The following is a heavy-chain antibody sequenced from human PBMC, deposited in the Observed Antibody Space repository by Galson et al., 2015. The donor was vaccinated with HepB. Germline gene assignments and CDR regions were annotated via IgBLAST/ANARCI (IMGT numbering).Heavy chain of an antibody. CDR1: GYTFSSYD. CDR3: ARGGGGYGGYVIDY. D-gene: IGHD5-12*01. CDR2: MNPISGNT. V-gene: IGHV1-8*02. J-gene: IGHJ4*02. Sequence: SVKVSCKASGYTFSSYDIYWVRQATGQGLEWMGWMNPISGNTAYAQKFQGRVTMTRNTSISTAYMELSSLRSEDSAVYYCARGGGGYGGYVIDYWGQGTLVTVSS.